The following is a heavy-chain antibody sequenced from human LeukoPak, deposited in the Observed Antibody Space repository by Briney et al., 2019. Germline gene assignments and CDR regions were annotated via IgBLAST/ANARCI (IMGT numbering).Heavy chain of an antibody. D-gene: IGHD4-23*01. CDR3: ARRVRWHNAFDI. CDR1: GGSIISYY. Sequence: SETLSLTCTVPGGSIISYYWSWIRQPPGKGLEWIGYIYYSGSTNYNPSLKSRVTISVDTSKNQFSLKLSSVTAADTAVYYCARRVRWHNAFDIWGQGTMVTVSS. J-gene: IGHJ3*02. V-gene: IGHV4-59*01. CDR2: IYYSGST.